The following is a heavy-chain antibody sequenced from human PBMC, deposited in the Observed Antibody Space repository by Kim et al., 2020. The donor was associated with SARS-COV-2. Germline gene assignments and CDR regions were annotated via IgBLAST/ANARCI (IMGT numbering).Heavy chain of an antibody. V-gene: IGHV5-10-1*01. Sequence: GASLQISCKGSGYSFTSYWISWVRQMPGKGLEWMGRIDPSDSYTNYSPSFQGHVTISADKSISTAYLQWSSLKASDTAMYYCATYSSSWPLDAFDIWGQGTMVTVSS. CDR2: IDPSDSYT. CDR1: GYSFTSYW. CDR3: ATYSSSWPLDAFDI. J-gene: IGHJ3*02. D-gene: IGHD6-13*01.